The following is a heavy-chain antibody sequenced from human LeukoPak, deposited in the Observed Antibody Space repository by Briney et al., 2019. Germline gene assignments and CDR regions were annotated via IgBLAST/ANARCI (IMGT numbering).Heavy chain of an antibody. CDR2: INPNSGGT. CDR3: ACTFDYGDYGPIHFDY. D-gene: IGHD4-17*01. CDR1: GYTFTGYY. V-gene: IGHV1-2*06. Sequence: GASVKVSCKASGYTFTGYYMHWVRQAPGQGLEWMGRINPNSGGTNYARKFQGRVTMTRDTSISTAYMELSRLRSDDTAVYYCACTFDYGDYGPIHFDYWGQGTLVTVSS. J-gene: IGHJ4*02.